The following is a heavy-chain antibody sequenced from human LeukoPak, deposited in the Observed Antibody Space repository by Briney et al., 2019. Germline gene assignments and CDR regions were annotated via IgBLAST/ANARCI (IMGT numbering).Heavy chain of an antibody. Sequence: GGSLRLSCVASGFTFSSYWMHWVRQAPGKGRAWVSRINSDGNSTKYAGSVKGRFTISRDNAKNTLYLQMNSLRAEDTAVYYCASQSPVGATEAFDIWGQGTMVTVSS. CDR2: INSDGNST. D-gene: IGHD1-26*01. V-gene: IGHV3-74*03. J-gene: IGHJ3*02. CDR3: ASQSPVGATEAFDI. CDR1: GFTFSSYW.